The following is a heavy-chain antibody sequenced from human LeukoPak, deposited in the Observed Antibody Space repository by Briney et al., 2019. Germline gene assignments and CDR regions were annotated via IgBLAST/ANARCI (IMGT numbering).Heavy chain of an antibody. CDR3: ARYFAEGDPFDY. CDR1: GDTFSTYT. Sequence: ASVKVSCKTSGDTFSTYTISWVRQAPGQGLEWMGRIIPLLAIANYTQKFQGRVTITADKSTSTAFMELSSLRSEDTAVYYCARYFAEGDPFDYWGQGTLVTVSS. V-gene: IGHV1-69*02. D-gene: IGHD3-9*01. J-gene: IGHJ4*02. CDR2: IIPLLAIA.